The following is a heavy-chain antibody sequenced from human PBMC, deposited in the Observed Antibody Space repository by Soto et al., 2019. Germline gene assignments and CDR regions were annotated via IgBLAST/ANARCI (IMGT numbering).Heavy chain of an antibody. CDR3: ARHPSGSYDQIDY. CDR2: IYYSGST. Sequence: SETLSLTCTVSGGSISSNYWSWIRQPPGKGLEWIGYIYYSGSTNYNPSLKSRVTISVDTSKNHFSLKLTSATAADTAVYYCARHPSGSYDQIDYWGQGTLVTVSS. J-gene: IGHJ4*01. D-gene: IGHD1-26*01. V-gene: IGHV4-59*08. CDR1: GGSISSNY.